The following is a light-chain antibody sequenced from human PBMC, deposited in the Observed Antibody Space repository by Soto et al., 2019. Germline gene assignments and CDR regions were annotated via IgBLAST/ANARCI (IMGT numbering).Light chain of an antibody. V-gene: IGLV2-14*01. CDR2: DVT. J-gene: IGLJ2*01. CDR1: SSDVGGYMY. Sequence: QSALTQPASVSGSPGQSITISCTGTSSDVGGYMYVSWYQQHPGKAPKLMIYDVTNRPSGVSNRFSGFKSGNTAFLTISGLQAEDEAAYYCSSYTSSNTLVFGGGTKLTVL. CDR3: SSYTSSNTLV.